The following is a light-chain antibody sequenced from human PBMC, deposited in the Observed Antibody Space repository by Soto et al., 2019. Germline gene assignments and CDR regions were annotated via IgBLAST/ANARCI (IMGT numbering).Light chain of an antibody. CDR3: QQYGDSPWT. V-gene: IGKV3D-15*02. Sequence: EIVMTQSPATLSVSPGERATLSCRASQSVSRNLAWYQQKPGQAPRLLIYDASTRATGTPARFSGSGSWTDFTLTIRRLEPEDFAVYYCQQYGDSPWTFGLGTKVDIK. CDR2: DAS. J-gene: IGKJ1*01. CDR1: QSVSRN.